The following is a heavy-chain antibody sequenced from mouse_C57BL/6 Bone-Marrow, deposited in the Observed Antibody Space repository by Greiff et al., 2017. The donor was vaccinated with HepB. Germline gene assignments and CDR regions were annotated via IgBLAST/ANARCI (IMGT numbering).Heavy chain of an antibody. Sequence: VMLVESGPGLVQPSQSLSITCTVSGFSLTSYGVHWVRQSPGKGLEWLGVIWSGGSTDYNAAFISRLSISKDNSKSQVFFKMNSLQADDTAIYYCASIYYYGSSYSYWYFDVWGTGTTVTVSS. D-gene: IGHD1-1*01. J-gene: IGHJ1*03. CDR2: IWSGGST. V-gene: IGHV2-2*01. CDR1: GFSLTSYG. CDR3: ASIYYYGSSYSYWYFDV.